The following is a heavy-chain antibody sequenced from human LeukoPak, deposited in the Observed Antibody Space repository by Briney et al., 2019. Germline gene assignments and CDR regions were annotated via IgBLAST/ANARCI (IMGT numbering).Heavy chain of an antibody. CDR3: ARRPYCGADCYYDS. D-gene: IGHD2-21*02. CDR1: GGSISTYS. CDR2: IYYSGTT. Sequence: PSETLSLTCTVSGGSISTYSWSWIRQPPGKGLEWIGDIYYSGTTNYSPSLKSRVTISVDTSKNQFSLRLSSVTAADTAVHYCARRPYCGADCYYDSWGQGTLVTVSS. J-gene: IGHJ5*01. V-gene: IGHV4-59*01.